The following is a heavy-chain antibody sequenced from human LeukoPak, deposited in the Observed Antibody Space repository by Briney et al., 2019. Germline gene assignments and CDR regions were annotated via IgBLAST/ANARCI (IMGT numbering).Heavy chain of an antibody. D-gene: IGHD5-24*01. V-gene: IGHV1-24*01. J-gene: IGHJ4*02. CDR2: FDPEDGET. Sequence: ASVKVSCKVSGYTRTELSMHWVRQDPGKGLEWMGGFDPEDGETIYAQKFQGRVTMTEDTSTDTAYMELSSLRSEDTAVYYCATTPPRWLRQLGFDYWGQGTLVTVSS. CDR3: ATTPPRWLRQLGFDY. CDR1: GYTRTELS.